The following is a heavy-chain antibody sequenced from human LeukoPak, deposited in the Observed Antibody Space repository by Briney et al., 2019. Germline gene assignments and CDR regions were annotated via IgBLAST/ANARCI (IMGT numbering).Heavy chain of an antibody. CDR3: AREGSYCVGGDCYSFDF. V-gene: IGHV1-2*02. J-gene: IGHJ4*02. Sequence: ASVRVSCKASGYRFISNYIQWVRQAPGLGPQWMGWMHPGNGNTRYAEKFQGRVTMTRDTSINTAYMGLSSLTSDDTAVYYCAREGSYCVGGDCYSFDFWGQGTLVTVSS. CDR2: MHPGNGNT. D-gene: IGHD2-21*02. CDR1: GYRFISNY.